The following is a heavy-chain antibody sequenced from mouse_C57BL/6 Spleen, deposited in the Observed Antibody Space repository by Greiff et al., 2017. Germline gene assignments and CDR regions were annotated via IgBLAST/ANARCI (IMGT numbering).Heavy chain of an antibody. CDR2: IDPSDSYT. Sequence: QVQLKQPGAELVKPGASVKLSCKASGYTFTSYWMQWVKQRPGQGLEWIGEIDPSDSYTNYNQKFKGKATLTVDTSSSTAYMQLSSLTSEDSAVYYCALLYYGSSYGFAYWGQGTLVTVSA. CDR1: GYTFTSYW. J-gene: IGHJ3*01. D-gene: IGHD1-1*01. CDR3: ALLYYGSSYGFAY. V-gene: IGHV1-50*01.